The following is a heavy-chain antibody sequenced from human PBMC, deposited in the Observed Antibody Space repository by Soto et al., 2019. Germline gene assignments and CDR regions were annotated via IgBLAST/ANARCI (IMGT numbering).Heavy chain of an antibody. J-gene: IGHJ1*01. D-gene: IGHD3-16*01. Sequence: SETLSLTCTVSGDSISAYSWSWVRQPPGKGLEWIGNIHYNGNTKYNPSLKSRVTMSLDTSKNQFSLKLSSVTAADTAVYYCASLIMITFGGVTGAEIFQHWGQGTLVTVSS. CDR3: ASLIMITFGGVTGAEIFQH. V-gene: IGHV4-59*01. CDR1: GDSISAYS. CDR2: IHYNGNT.